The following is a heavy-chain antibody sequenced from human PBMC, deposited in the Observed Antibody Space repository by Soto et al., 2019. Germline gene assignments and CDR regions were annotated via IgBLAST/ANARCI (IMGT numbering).Heavy chain of an antibody. D-gene: IGHD6-13*01. CDR3: ARDGYSSSPEPPYYYYYYGMDV. V-gene: IGHV1-2*02. Sequence: ASVKVSCKASGYTFTGYYMHWVRQAPGQGLEWMGWINPNSGGTNYAQKFQGRVTMTRDTSISTAYMELSRLRSDDTAVNYCARDGYSSSPEPPYYYYYYGMDVWGQGTTVTVSS. CDR1: GYTFTGYY. J-gene: IGHJ6*02. CDR2: INPNSGGT.